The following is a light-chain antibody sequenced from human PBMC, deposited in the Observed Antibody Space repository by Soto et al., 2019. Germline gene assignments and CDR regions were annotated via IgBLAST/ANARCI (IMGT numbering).Light chain of an antibody. CDR1: QSVSSY. CDR2: DAS. CDR3: QHRFSWPPA. J-gene: IGKJ1*01. Sequence: EIVLTQSPATLSLSPGERATLSCRASQSVSSYLAWYQQKPGQAPRLLIYDASNRATGIPARFSGSGSGTDFTLTISSLEPEDFAVYYCQHRFSWPPAFGQGTKVEIK. V-gene: IGKV3-11*01.